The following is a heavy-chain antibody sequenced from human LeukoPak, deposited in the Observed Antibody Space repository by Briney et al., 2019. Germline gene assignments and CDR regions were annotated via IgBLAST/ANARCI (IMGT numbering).Heavy chain of an antibody. J-gene: IGHJ6*02. Sequence: QTGGSLRLSCAASGFTFSSYAMSWVRKAPGKGLEWVSAISGSGGSTYYADSVKGRFTISRDNSKNTLYLQMNSLRAEDTAVYYCAKAGHYDFWSGYYPRYGMDVWGQGTTVTVSS. V-gene: IGHV3-23*01. CDR2: ISGSGGST. CDR3: AKAGHYDFWSGYYPRYGMDV. CDR1: GFTFSSYA. D-gene: IGHD3-3*01.